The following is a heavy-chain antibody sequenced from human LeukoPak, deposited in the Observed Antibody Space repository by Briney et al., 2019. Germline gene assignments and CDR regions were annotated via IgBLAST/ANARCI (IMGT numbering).Heavy chain of an antibody. CDR3: ASTIFGVVNGWFDP. Sequence: SETLSLTCAVYGGSFSGYYWSWIRQPAGKGLEWIGRIYTSGSTNYNPSLKSRVTMSVDTSKNQFSLKLSSVTAADTAVYYCASTIFGVVNGWFDPWGQGTLVTVSS. CDR1: GGSFSGYY. CDR2: IYTSGST. V-gene: IGHV4-59*10. D-gene: IGHD3-3*01. J-gene: IGHJ5*02.